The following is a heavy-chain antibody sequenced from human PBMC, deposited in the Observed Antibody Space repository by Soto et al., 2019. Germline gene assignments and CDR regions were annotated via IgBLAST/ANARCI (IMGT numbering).Heavy chain of an antibody. CDR2: ISGSGGST. V-gene: IGHV3-23*01. CDR3: ANFPDSSGYFGPFVWGPEIDY. D-gene: IGHD3-22*01. J-gene: IGHJ4*02. CDR1: GFTFSNYG. Sequence: PGGSLRLSCEASGFTFSNYGMTWVRQAPGKGLEWVSAISGSGGSTYYADSVKGRFTISRDNSKNTLYLQMNSLRAEDTAVYYCANFPDSSGYFGPFVWGPEIDYWGQGTLVTVSS.